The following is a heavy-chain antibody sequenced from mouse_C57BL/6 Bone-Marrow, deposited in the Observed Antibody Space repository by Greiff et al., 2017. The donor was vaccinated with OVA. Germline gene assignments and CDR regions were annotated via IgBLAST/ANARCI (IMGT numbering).Heavy chain of an antibody. J-gene: IGHJ4*01. CDR3: ANLICYAMDD. V-gene: IGHV14-3*01. Sequence: EVQLQQSVAELMRPGASVKLSCTASGYTFTDTCMHWVKQRPEHGLEWIGRIFPASGSTNYTAKFQGKATITADTSSNTAYLQLSSLTTEDTAIYYCANLICYAMDDWGQGTSVTVSS. CDR1: GYTFTDTC. D-gene: IGHD6-1*01. CDR2: IFPASGST.